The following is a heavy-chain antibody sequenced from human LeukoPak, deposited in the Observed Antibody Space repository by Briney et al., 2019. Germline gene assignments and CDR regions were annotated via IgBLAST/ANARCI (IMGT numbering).Heavy chain of an antibody. V-gene: IGHV3-74*01. Sequence: GGSLRLSCAASGFTVSSNYMSWVRQAPGKGLVWVSRINSDGSSTSYADSVKGRFTISRDNAKNTLYLQMNSLRAEDTAVYYCARDNYYGSGRVDYYYYYMDVWGKGTTVTISS. CDR2: INSDGSST. J-gene: IGHJ6*03. D-gene: IGHD3-10*01. CDR1: GFTVSSNY. CDR3: ARDNYYGSGRVDYYYYYMDV.